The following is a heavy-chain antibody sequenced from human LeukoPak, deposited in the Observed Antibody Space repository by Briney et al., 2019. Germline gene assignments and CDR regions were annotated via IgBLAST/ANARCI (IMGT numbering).Heavy chain of an antibody. Sequence: ASVKVSCKASGYTFTGYYMHWVRQAPGQGLEWMGWINPNSGGTNYAQKFQGRVTMTRDTSISTAYMELSRLRSDDTAVYYCARHFSTRSPTTNWFDPWGQGTLVTVSS. CDR1: GYTFTGYY. D-gene: IGHD3-3*02. V-gene: IGHV1-2*02. CDR2: INPNSGGT. J-gene: IGHJ5*02. CDR3: ARHFSTRSPTTNWFDP.